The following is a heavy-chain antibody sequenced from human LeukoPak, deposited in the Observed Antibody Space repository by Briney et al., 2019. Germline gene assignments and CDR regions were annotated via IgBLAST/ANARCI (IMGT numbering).Heavy chain of an antibody. CDR1: GFTFSSYG. J-gene: IGHJ4*02. V-gene: IGHV3-33*01. D-gene: IGHD3-22*01. Sequence: GGSLRLSCAASGFTFSSYGMHWLPQAPGKGLEWGAVIWYDGSNKYYADSVKGRFTISRDNSKNTLYLQMNSLRAEDTAVYYCARDSTTYYYDSSEYDYWGQGTLVTVSS. CDR3: ARDSTTYYYDSSEYDY. CDR2: IWYDGSNK.